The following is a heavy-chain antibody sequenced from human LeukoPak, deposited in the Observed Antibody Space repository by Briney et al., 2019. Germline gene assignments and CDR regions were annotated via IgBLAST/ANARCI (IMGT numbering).Heavy chain of an antibody. V-gene: IGHV4-34*01. CDR3: AGGGSRDGYNWGDY. CDR2: INHSGST. D-gene: IGHD5-12*01. Sequence: PSETLSLTCAVYGGSFSGYYWSWIRQPPGKGLEWIGEINHSGSTNYNPSLKSRVTISVDTSKNQFSLKLSSVTAADTAVYYCAGGGSRDGYNWGDYWGQGTLVTVSS. CDR1: GGSFSGYY. J-gene: IGHJ4*02.